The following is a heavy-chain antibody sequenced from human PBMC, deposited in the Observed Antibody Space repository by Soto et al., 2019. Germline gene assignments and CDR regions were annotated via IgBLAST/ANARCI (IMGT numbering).Heavy chain of an antibody. CDR1: GFTFSNYW. CDR3: ARDWGGLGY. J-gene: IGHJ4*02. V-gene: IGHV3-7*03. Sequence: PXGSLVVSGSASGFTFSNYWMTWVRQAPGKGLEWVANIIKDGSEKSYVDSVKGRFTISRDNAKNSLYLEMNSLRVEDTAVYYCARDWGGLGYWGRGTLVTVYS. D-gene: IGHD3-10*01. CDR2: IIKDGSEK.